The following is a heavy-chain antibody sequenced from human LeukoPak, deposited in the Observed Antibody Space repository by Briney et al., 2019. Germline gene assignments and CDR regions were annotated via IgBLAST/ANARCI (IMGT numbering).Heavy chain of an antibody. CDR1: GFTVSSNY. J-gene: IGHJ4*02. V-gene: IGHV3-53*01. D-gene: IGHD3-9*01. CDR3: ATLHDDYDILTGPTGGDYYFDY. Sequence: GGSLRLSCAASGFTVSSNYMSWVRQAPGKGLEWVSVIYSGGSIYYADSMKGRFTISRDNSKNTLYLQMNSLRAEDTAVYYCATLHDDYDILTGPTGGDYYFDYWGQGTLVTVSS. CDR2: IYSGGSI.